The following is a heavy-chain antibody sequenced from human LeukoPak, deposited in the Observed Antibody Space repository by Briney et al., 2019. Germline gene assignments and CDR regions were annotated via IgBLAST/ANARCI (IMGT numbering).Heavy chain of an antibody. V-gene: IGHV1-8*01. Sequence: ASVKVSCKASGYTFTSYDINWVRQATGQGLEWMGWMNPNSGNTGYAQKFQGRVTMTRNTSISTAYMELSSLRSEDTAVYYCARGMIQLWTIDSWGQGTLVTVSS. J-gene: IGHJ4*02. D-gene: IGHD5-18*01. CDR2: MNPNSGNT. CDR3: ARGMIQLWTIDS. CDR1: GYTFTSYD.